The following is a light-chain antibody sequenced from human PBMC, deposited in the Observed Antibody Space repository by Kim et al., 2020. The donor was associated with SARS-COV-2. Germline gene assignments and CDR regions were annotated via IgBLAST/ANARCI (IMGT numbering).Light chain of an antibody. V-gene: IGKV3-11*01. Sequence: EIVLTQSPATLSLSPGERATLSCRASQSISSCLAWYQQKLGQAPRLLIYDASSRATGVPARFSGSGSGTDFTLTINSLAPDDFAVYYCQQRSSWPLFTFGPGTKVDIK. CDR3: QQRSSWPLFT. J-gene: IGKJ3*01. CDR2: DAS. CDR1: QSISSC.